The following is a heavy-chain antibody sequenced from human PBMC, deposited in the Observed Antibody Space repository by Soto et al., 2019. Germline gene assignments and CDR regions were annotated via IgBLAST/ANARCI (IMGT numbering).Heavy chain of an antibody. CDR2: TYYRSRWYN. Sequence: QVQLQESGPGLVKPSQTLSLTCAISGDSVSSNSAAWNWIRQSPSRGLEWLGRTYYRSRWYNDYAVPVRSRITVNADTSKNQFSLQLTSVTPEDKDVYYCAGTTSYQWYYMDVWGKGTTVTVSS. CDR1: GDSVSSNSAA. V-gene: IGHV6-1*01. J-gene: IGHJ6*03. CDR3: AGTTSYQWYYMDV. D-gene: IGHD1-7*01.